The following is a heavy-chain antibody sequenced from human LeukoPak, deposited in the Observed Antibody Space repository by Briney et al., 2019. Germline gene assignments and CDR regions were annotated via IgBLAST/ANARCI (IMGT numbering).Heavy chain of an antibody. D-gene: IGHD1-26*01. J-gene: IGHJ3*01. CDR3: ARDRRGSFYTFDL. V-gene: IGHV4-59*01. Sequence: SETLSLTCSVSGASINGYFWNWVRQTPEKRLDWIGYVSHTGATTSNPTLKSRVSITIDTSKSQISLTMTSVSAADSALYYCARDRRGSFYTFDLWGPGTIVSVS. CDR2: VSHTGAT. CDR1: GASINGYF.